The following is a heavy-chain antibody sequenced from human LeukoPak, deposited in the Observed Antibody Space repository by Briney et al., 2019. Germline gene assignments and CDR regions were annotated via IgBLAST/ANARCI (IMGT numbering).Heavy chain of an antibody. J-gene: IGHJ3*01. CDR2: VKSDGSST. CDR3: ARGGSPPEALGDTFDV. D-gene: IGHD1-26*01. V-gene: IGHV3-74*01. CDR1: GFTFSSYW. Sequence: GGSLRLSCAASGFTFSSYWMHWVRQAPGKGLVWVSRVKSDGSSTNYADSVKGRFAVSRDNAKNTLILQMNSLRAEDTAVYYCARGGSPPEALGDTFDVWGHGTLVTVSS.